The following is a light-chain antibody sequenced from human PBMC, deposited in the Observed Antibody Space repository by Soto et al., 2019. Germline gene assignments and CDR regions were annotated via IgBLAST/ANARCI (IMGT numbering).Light chain of an antibody. Sequence: QSVLTQPASVSGSLGQSITISCTGTSSDLAGHNYVSWYQQHPGKAPRLVIYEVTNRPSGVSNRFSGSRSGNTASLTISGLHADEEADYYCNSFTDSSLYVFEAGTKVTVL. CDR2: EVT. CDR1: SSDLAGHNY. J-gene: IGLJ1*01. V-gene: IGLV2-14*03. CDR3: NSFTDSSLYV.